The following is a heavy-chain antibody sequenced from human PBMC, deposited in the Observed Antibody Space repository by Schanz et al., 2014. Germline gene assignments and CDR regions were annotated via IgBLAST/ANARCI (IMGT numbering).Heavy chain of an antibody. V-gene: IGHV3-33*01. D-gene: IGHD6-13*01. CDR3: ARLDSSSWYPRY. Sequence: QVQLAESGGGVVQPGGSLRLSCATSGFTFSSYGMHWVRQAPGKGLEWVALISYDGSSKNHADSVQGRFTISRDNSKNALYLQMNSLRAEDTAVYYCARLDSSSWYPRYWGQGTLVTVSS. CDR2: ISYDGSSK. CDR1: GFTFSSYG. J-gene: IGHJ4*02.